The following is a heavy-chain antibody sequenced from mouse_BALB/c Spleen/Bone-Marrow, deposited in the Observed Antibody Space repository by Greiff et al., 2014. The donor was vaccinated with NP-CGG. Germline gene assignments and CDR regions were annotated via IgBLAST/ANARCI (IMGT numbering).Heavy chain of an antibody. CDR2: IDPANGNT. CDR3: ARLEYYAMDY. V-gene: IGHV14-3*02. J-gene: IGHJ4*01. CDR1: GFNIKDTY. Sequence: SGAELVKPGASVKLSCTASGFNIKDTYMHWVKQRPEQGLEWIGRIDPANGNTKYDPKFQGKATITADTSSNTAYLQLGSLTSEDTAVYYCARLEYYAMDYWGQGTSVTVSS.